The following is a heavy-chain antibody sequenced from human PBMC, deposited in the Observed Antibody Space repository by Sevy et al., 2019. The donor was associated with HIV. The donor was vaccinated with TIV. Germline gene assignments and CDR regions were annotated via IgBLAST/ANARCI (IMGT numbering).Heavy chain of an antibody. Sequence: SETLSLTCTVSGGSISSYYWSWIRQPPGKGLEWIGYIYYSGSTNYNPSLKSRVTISVDTSKNQFSLKLSSVTAADTAVYYCARVGDYGSRSYYHYWGQGTLVTVSS. V-gene: IGHV4-59*01. D-gene: IGHD3-10*01. CDR1: GGSISSYY. CDR2: IYYSGST. J-gene: IGHJ4*02. CDR3: ARVGDYGSRSYYHY.